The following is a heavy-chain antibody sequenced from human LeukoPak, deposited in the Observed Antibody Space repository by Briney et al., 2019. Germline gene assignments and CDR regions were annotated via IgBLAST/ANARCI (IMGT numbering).Heavy chain of an antibody. CDR1: GFTFSSYA. CDR2: INHSGST. CDR3: ARETGRGFDY. V-gene: IGHV4-34*01. D-gene: IGHD1-1*01. J-gene: IGHJ4*02. Sequence: GSLRLSCAASGFTFSSYAMSWVRQAPGKGLEWIGEINHSGSTNYNPSLKSRVTISVDTSKNQFSLKLSSVTAADTAVYYCARETGRGFDYWGQGTLVTVSS.